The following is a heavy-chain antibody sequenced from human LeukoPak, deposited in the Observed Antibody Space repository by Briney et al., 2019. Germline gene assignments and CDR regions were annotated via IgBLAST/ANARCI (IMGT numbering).Heavy chain of an antibody. J-gene: IGHJ5*02. Sequence: ASVKVSCRASGYTFTSYGISWVRQAPGQGLEWMGWISAYNGNTNYAQKLQGRVTMTTDTSTSTAYMELRSLRSDDTAVYYCARHGRYRFCSSTSCYLARFDPWGQGTLVTVSS. CDR1: GYTFTSYG. D-gene: IGHD2-2*01. V-gene: IGHV1-18*01. CDR2: ISAYNGNT. CDR3: ARHGRYRFCSSTSCYLARFDP.